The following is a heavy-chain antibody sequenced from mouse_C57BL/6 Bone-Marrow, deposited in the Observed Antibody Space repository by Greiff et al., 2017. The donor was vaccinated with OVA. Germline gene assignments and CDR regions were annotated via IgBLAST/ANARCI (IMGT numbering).Heavy chain of an antibody. V-gene: IGHV5-6*01. CDR1: GFTFSSYG. Sequence: DVQLVESGGDLVKPGGSLKLSCAASGFTFSSYGMSWVRQTPDKRLEWVATISSGGSYTYYPDSVKGRFTISRDNAKNTLYLQMSSLKSEDTAMYYCALYGSSPMNYWGKGTSVTVSS. CDR3: ALYGSSPMNY. J-gene: IGHJ4*01. D-gene: IGHD1-1*01. CDR2: ISSGGSYT.